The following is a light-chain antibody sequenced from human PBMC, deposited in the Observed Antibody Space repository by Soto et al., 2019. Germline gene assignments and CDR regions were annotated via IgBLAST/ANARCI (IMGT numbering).Light chain of an antibody. V-gene: IGKV2-30*01. CDR1: QGLVLSDGNTY. J-gene: IGKJ1*01. CDR2: TIS. CDR3: MQSAHWTWT. Sequence: DVVMTESPLSLPVRLVQPASISGGSSQGLVLSDGNTYLTWFHKRQGQSPRRXIYTISDRASGVPDRLRGSGSGTDFTLKISGLQDEDVGVYYCMQSAHWTWTFGPGTQVDIK.